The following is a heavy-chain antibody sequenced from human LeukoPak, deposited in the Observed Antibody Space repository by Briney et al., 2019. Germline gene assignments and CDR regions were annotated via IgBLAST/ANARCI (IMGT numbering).Heavy chain of an antibody. V-gene: IGHV3-9*01. J-gene: IGHJ4*02. Sequence: GGSLRLSCAASGFTFDDYAMHGVRQAPGKGLEWVAGISFNSGSFNYAGSVKGRFTISRDNSKNTLYLQMNSLRAEDTAVYYCARDTGYSSSWSFWGQGTLVTVSS. D-gene: IGHD6-13*01. CDR3: ARDTGYSSSWSF. CDR1: GFTFDDYA. CDR2: ISFNSGSF.